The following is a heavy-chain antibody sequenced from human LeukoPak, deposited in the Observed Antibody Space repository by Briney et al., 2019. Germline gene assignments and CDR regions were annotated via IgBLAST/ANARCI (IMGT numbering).Heavy chain of an antibody. Sequence: PSETLSLTCAVYGGSFSGDYWSWIRQAPGKGLEWIGEINHSGSTNYNPSLKSRVTISVDTSKNQFSLKLSSVTAADTAVYYCARDIPTDYDSSGYYSYNWFDPWGQGTLVTVSS. CDR2: INHSGST. J-gene: IGHJ5*02. D-gene: IGHD3-22*01. CDR3: ARDIPTDYDSSGYYSYNWFDP. CDR1: GGSFSGDY. V-gene: IGHV4-34*01.